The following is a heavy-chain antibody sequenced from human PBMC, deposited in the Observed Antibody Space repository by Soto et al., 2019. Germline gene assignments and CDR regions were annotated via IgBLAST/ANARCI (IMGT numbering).Heavy chain of an antibody. V-gene: IGHV3-23*01. CDR3: VKEALPLGYCTTTPCYTSWFDP. CDR2: ISGTGGST. D-gene: IGHD2-8*01. Sequence: EVQLLQSGGGLVQPGGSLRLSCEASGFTFSRYAMSWVRQAPGKGLEWVSAISGTGGSTYYADSVKGRFIISRDKSKKTMNLEMNSLRAEDTAVYYCVKEALPLGYCTTTPCYTSWFDPWGQGTRVSVSS. J-gene: IGHJ5*02. CDR1: GFTFSRYA.